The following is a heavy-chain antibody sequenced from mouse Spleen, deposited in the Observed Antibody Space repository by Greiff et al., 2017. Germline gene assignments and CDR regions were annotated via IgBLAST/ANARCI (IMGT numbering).Heavy chain of an antibody. CDR3: ARPDGYYEEGYAMDY. D-gene: IGHD2-3*01. Sequence: VQRVESGPGLVAPSQSLSITCTVSGFSLTSYAISWVRQPPGKGLEWLGVIWTGGGTNYNSALKSRLSISKDNSKSQVFLKMNSLQTDDTARYYCARPDGYYEEGYAMDYWGQGTSVTVSS. J-gene: IGHJ4*01. CDR1: GFSLTSYA. CDR2: IWTGGGT. V-gene: IGHV2-9-1*01.